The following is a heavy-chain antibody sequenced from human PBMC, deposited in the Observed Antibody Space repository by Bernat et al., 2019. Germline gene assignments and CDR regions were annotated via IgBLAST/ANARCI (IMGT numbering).Heavy chain of an antibody. CDR2: IYYSGST. Sequence: QVQLQESGPGLVKPSETLSLTCTVSGGSISSYYWSWIRQPPGKGLEWIGYIYYSGSTNYNPSLKSRVTISVDTSKNQFSLKLSSVTAADTAVYYCARCTIFGVVRVPTDAFDIWGQGTMVTVSS. CDR3: ARCTIFGVVRVPTDAFDI. V-gene: IGHV4-59*08. D-gene: IGHD3-3*01. J-gene: IGHJ3*02. CDR1: GGSISSYY.